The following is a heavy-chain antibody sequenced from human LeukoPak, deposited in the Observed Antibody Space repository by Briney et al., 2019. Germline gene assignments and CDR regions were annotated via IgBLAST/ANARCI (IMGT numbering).Heavy chain of an antibody. Sequence: SETLSLTCTVSGGSISSSSYYWGWIRQPPGKGLEWIGSIYYSGSTYYNPSLKSRVTISLDTSKNQFSLKLSSVTAADTAVYYCARDAAMVRGVYNWFDPGAREPWSPSPQ. V-gene: IGHV4-39*02. CDR1: GGSISSSSYY. CDR3: ARDAAMVRGVYNWFDP. D-gene: IGHD3-10*01. J-gene: IGHJ5*02. CDR2: IYYSGST.